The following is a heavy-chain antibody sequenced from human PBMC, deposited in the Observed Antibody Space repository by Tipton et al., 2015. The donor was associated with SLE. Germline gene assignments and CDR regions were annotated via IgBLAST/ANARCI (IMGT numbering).Heavy chain of an antibody. CDR2: IYYSGST. V-gene: IGHV4-39*07. CDR1: GGSISSSSYY. Sequence: TLSLTCTVSGGSISSSSYYWGWIRQPPGKGLEWIGSIYYSGSTYYNPSLKSRVTISVDTSKNQFSLKLSSVTAADTAVYYCARGGDVGWELFDYWGQGTLSPSPQ. CDR3: ARGGDVGWELFDY. D-gene: IGHD1-26*01. J-gene: IGHJ4*02.